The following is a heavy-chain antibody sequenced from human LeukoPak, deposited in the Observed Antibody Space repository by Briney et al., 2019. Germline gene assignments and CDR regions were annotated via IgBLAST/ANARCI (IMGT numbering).Heavy chain of an antibody. V-gene: IGHV1-58*02. D-gene: IGHD6-13*01. CDR2: IVVGSGNT. CDR3: AREEEEQQLENWFDP. J-gene: IGHJ5*02. CDR1: GFTFTSSA. Sequence: GTSVKISCKASGFTFTSSAMQWVRQARGQRLEWIGWIVVGSGNTNYAQKFQERVTITRDMSTSTAYMELSCLRSEDTAVYYCAREEEEQQLENWFDPWGQGTLVTVSS.